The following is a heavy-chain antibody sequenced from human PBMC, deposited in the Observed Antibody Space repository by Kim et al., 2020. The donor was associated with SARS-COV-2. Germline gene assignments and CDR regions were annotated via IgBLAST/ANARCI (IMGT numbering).Heavy chain of an antibody. V-gene: IGHV4-34*01. D-gene: IGHD6-6*01. CDR3: ARLLAARRGAFDI. J-gene: IGHJ3*02. Sequence: NPSHKSRVTISVDTSKNQFSLKLSSVTAADTAVYYCARLLAARRGAFDIWGQGTMVTVSS.